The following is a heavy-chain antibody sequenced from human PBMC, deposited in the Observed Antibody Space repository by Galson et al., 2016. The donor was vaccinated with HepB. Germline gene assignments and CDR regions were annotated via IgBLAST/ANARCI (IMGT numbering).Heavy chain of an antibody. CDR3: AREDWYFDL. J-gene: IGHJ2*01. V-gene: IGHV4-34*01. CDR1: GGSVSKNS. Sequence: SETLSLTCSVYGGSVSKNSWSWIRHPPGKGLEWIGEVTHTGSTNNNPALKGRLTMSIDTSKNQFTLKLRSVTAVDTAVYYCAREDWYFDLWGRGTLVTVSS. CDR2: VTHTGST.